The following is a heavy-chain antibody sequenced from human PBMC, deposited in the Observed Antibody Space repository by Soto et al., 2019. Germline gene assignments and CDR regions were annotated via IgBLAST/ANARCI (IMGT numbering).Heavy chain of an antibody. CDR2: ISGSGDIT. V-gene: IGHV3-23*01. CDR1: GFTFSSYA. D-gene: IGHD3-10*01. Sequence: GGSLRLSCAASGFTFSSYAMSWVRQAPGKGLEWVSAISGSGDITFYADSVKGRFTISRDNSKNTLSLQMNSLRAEDTAVYYCAKDPSRGRPEHFDYWGQGTLVTVSS. J-gene: IGHJ4*02. CDR3: AKDPSRGRPEHFDY.